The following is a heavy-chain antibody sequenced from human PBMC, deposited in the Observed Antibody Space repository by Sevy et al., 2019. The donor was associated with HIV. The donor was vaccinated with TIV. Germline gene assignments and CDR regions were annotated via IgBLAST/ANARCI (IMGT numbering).Heavy chain of an antibody. CDR1: GFTFSSYS. J-gene: IGHJ4*02. D-gene: IGHD1-26*01. CDR3: ARDSGGTDDDY. Sequence: GGSLRLSCAASGFTFSSYSMNWVRQAPGKGLEWVSSISSSNSYIYYAHSVKGRFTISRDNAKNSLYLQMNSLRAEDTAVYYCARDSGGTDDDYWGQGTLVTVSS. CDR2: ISSSNSYI. V-gene: IGHV3-21*01.